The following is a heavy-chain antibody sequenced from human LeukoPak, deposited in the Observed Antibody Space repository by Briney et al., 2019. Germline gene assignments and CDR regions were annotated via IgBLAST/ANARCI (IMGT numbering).Heavy chain of an antibody. J-gene: IGHJ3*02. CDR3: ASGRNVGITGTTVAFDI. CDR1: GFTFSSYS. Sequence: GGSLRLSCAASGFTFSSYSMNWVRQAPGKGLEWVSSITSSSSYIYYADSVKGRFTISRDNAKNSLYLQMNSLGDEDTAVYYCASGRNVGITGTTVAFDIWGQGTMVTVSS. CDR2: ITSSSSYI. V-gene: IGHV3-21*01. D-gene: IGHD1-7*01.